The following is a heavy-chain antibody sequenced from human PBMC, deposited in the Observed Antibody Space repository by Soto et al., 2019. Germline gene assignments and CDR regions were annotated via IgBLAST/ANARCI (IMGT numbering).Heavy chain of an antibody. V-gene: IGHV1-8*01. Sequence: QVQLVQSGAEVKKPGASVKVSCKTSGYTFTTYDIIWVRQATGQGLEWMGWMNPNSGNTGSAQKIQGRVIMTRNTSINTAYMELSSLRSDDTAVYYCARRLSTRDFYYYMDVWGKGTTVTVSS. CDR1: GYTFTTYD. CDR3: ARRLSTRDFYYYMDV. J-gene: IGHJ6*03. CDR2: MNPNSGNT. D-gene: IGHD3-10*01.